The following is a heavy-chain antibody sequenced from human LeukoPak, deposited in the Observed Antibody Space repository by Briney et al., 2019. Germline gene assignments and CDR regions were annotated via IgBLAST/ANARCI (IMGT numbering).Heavy chain of an antibody. D-gene: IGHD1-7*01. CDR1: GYTFSGYY. CDR3: ARSPPIWNYVDYFDY. J-gene: IGHJ4*02. V-gene: IGHV1-2*02. CDR2: INPDSGGT. Sequence: PVASVKVSCKASGYTFSGYYMHWVRQAPGQGLEWMGWINPDSGGTNYAQKFQGRVTMARDTSITTAYMELSSLRSDDTAVYYCARSPPIWNYVDYFDYWGQGVLVSVSS.